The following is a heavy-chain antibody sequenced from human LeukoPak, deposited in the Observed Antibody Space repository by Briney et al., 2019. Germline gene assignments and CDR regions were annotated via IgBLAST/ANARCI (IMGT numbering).Heavy chain of an antibody. V-gene: IGHV4-38-2*01. J-gene: IGHJ5*02. D-gene: IGHD2-2*01. CDR2: ISHTGTT. CDR1: GYSITSDYN. Sequence: SETLSLTCAVSGYSITSDYNWGWIRQPPGKGLEWVGTISHTGTTYYNPSLKSRVTISIDTSDQFSVKLTSVTAADTAVYYCARFESTSGRRFDPWGQGTLVTVSS. CDR3: ARFESTSGRRFDP.